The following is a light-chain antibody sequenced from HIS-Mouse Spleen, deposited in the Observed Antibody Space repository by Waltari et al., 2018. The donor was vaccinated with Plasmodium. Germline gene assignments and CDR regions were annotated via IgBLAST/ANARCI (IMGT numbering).Light chain of an antibody. V-gene: IGLV2-23*01. CDR2: AGS. CDR3: CSYAGSSTSPWV. J-gene: IGLJ3*02. Sequence: QSALTQPASVSGSPGQSITISCTGTSSDVGRYNLVSWYQQHPGKAPKLMIYAGSKRPSGVSNRFSGSKSGNTASLTISGLQAEDEADYYCCSYAGSSTSPWVFGGGTKLTVL. CDR1: SSDVGRYNL.